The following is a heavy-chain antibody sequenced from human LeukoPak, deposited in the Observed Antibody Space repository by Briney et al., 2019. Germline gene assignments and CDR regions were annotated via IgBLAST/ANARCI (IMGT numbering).Heavy chain of an antibody. CDR3: ARGGVVYPDSFDI. V-gene: IGHV3-66*01. CDR2: IFSGGAT. D-gene: IGHD2-15*01. J-gene: IGHJ3*02. CDR1: GLTVQIIY. Sequence: GGSLRLSCAPSGLTVQIIYVMWLRQAPGKGLEWVSLIFSGGATYYADSVKGRFTISRDNYKNTLFLQMNSVTAEDTAVYYCARGGVVYPDSFDIWGRGTMVTVSS.